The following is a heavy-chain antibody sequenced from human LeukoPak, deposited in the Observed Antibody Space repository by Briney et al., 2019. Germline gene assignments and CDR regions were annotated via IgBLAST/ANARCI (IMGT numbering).Heavy chain of an antibody. Sequence: PGGSLRLSCAASGFTFSSYAMSWVRQAPGKGLEWVSVIYSGGSTYYADSVKGRFTISRDNSKNTLYLQMNSLRAEDTAVYYCARDDDYYDSSGSIDYWGQGTLVTVSS. D-gene: IGHD3-22*01. CDR2: IYSGGST. CDR3: ARDDDYYDSSGSIDY. CDR1: GFTFSSYA. J-gene: IGHJ4*02. V-gene: IGHV3-66*01.